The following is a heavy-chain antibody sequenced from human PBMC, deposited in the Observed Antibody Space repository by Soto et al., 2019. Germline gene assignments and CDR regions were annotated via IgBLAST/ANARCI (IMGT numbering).Heavy chain of an antibody. D-gene: IGHD1-26*01. CDR2: IIPILGIA. CDR3: ARNGVGAVSAGYFQH. CDR1: GGTFSSYT. V-gene: IGHV1-69*02. Sequence: QVQLVQSGAEVKKPGSSVKVSCKASGGTFSSYTISWVRQAPGQGLEWMGRIIPILGIANYAQKFQGRVTIXGDXSTGTAYRERSSLRSEDTAVYYCARNGVGAVSAGYFQHWGQGTLVTVSS. J-gene: IGHJ1*01.